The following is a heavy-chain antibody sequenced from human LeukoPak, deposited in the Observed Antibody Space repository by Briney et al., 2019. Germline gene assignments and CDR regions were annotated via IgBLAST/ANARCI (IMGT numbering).Heavy chain of an antibody. CDR2: IHPGDSNI. Sequence: GESLKISCKGSGYYFPNYWIGWVRQVPGKGLEWMGVIHPGDSNIRYSPSFQGQVTISADKSISTAYLQWSSLKASDTAMYYCARAAENYDFWSGPDIYMDVWGKGTTVTVSS. J-gene: IGHJ6*03. D-gene: IGHD3-3*01. CDR1: GYYFPNYW. V-gene: IGHV5-51*01. CDR3: ARAAENYDFWSGPDIYMDV.